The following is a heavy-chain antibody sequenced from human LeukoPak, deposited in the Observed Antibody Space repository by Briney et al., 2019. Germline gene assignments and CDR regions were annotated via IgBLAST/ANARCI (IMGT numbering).Heavy chain of an antibody. Sequence: GGSLRLSCEGSGFTFSNYWMTWVRQAPEKGLEWVANIKPSGSEKHYADSVEGRFTISRDNSKNTLYLQMNSLRAEDTAVYYCARASGYYLFDYWGQGTLVTVSS. CDR2: IKPSGSEK. CDR3: ARASGYYLFDY. V-gene: IGHV3-7*03. CDR1: GFTFSNYW. D-gene: IGHD3-22*01. J-gene: IGHJ4*02.